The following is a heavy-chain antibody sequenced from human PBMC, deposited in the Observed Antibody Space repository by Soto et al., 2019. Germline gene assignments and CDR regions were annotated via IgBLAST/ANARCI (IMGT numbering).Heavy chain of an antibody. CDR1: GFTFSSYS. V-gene: IGHV3-21*01. Sequence: EVQLVESGGGLVKPGGSLRLSCAVSGFTFSSYSMNWVRQAPGKGLEWVSSISSSSIYTYYADSVKGRFTISRDNAKNTVYQQMNILRADDTAVDYGARDFKKSQYYYYCMDVWGKGTTVTVSS. CDR3: ARDFKKSQYYYYCMDV. J-gene: IGHJ6*03. CDR2: ISSSSIYT.